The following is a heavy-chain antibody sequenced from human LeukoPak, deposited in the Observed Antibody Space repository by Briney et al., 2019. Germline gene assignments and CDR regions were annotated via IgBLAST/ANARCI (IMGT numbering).Heavy chain of an antibody. CDR1: GFTFSSYA. CDR3: AREVVVAATRYMDV. Sequence: PGGSLRLSCAASGFTFSSYAMSWVRQAPGKGLEWVSYISSSGATRYYADSVKGRFTMSRDNAKNSLYLLLNGLRAEDTAVYYCAREVVVAATRYMDVWGKGTRVTISS. D-gene: IGHD2-15*01. CDR2: ISSSGATR. V-gene: IGHV3-48*03. J-gene: IGHJ6*03.